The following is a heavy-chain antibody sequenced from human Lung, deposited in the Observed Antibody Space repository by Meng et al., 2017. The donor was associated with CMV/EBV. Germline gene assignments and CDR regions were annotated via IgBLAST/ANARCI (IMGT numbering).Heavy chain of an antibody. J-gene: IGHJ3*01. CDR3: ARVQLIETPNDAFDL. V-gene: IGHV1-2*02. CDR2: INPNPNSGDT. CDR1: GYTFIGYY. Sequence: ASXXVSXKASGYTFIGYYIHWVRQAPGQGLEWMGWINPNPNSGDTKYAQKFQGRVTMTRDTSLSTAYMHLSGLRSDDTAVYYCARVQLIETPNDAFDLWGQGTMVTVSS. D-gene: IGHD3-10*01.